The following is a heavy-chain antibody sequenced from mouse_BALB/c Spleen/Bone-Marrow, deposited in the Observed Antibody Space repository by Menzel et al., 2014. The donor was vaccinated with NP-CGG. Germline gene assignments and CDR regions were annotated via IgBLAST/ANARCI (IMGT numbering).Heavy chain of an antibody. J-gene: IGHJ4*01. CDR2: ISGGGSYT. D-gene: IGHD2-1*01. CDR3: ARQNGNYGYYYAMDY. V-gene: IGHV5-9-2*01. CDR1: GFTFSSYG. Sequence: EVMLVESGGGLVKPGGSLKLSCAASGFTFSSYGMSWVRQTPEKRLEWVATISGGGSYTYYPDSVKGRFTISRDNAKNNLCLQMSSLRSEDTALYYCARQNGNYGYYYAMDYWGQGTSVTVSS.